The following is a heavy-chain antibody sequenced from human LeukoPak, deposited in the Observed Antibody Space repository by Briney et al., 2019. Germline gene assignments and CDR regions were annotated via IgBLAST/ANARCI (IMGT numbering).Heavy chain of an antibody. CDR3: ARDTNWFDP. CDR2: SGST. V-gene: IGHV4-59*01. D-gene: IGHD1-1*01. CDR1: GASISSYF. J-gene: IGHJ5*02. Sequence: PSETLSLTCTVSGASISSYFWTWIRQPPGMGLEWIGYSGSTNYNPSLKSRVTMSVDTSKNQFSLRLTSVTAADTAMYYCARDTNWFDPWGLGTLVTVSS.